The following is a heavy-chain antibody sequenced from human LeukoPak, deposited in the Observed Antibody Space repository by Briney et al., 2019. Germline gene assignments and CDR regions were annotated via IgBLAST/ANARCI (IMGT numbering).Heavy chain of an antibody. CDR3: VRKPPDF. Sequence: PGGSLRLSCAASGFTFSSYSMNWVRQAPGKGLEWVSYISSSSSTIYYADSVKGRFPISRDNANNSLYQQMHSMRAEDRAVFYCVRKPPDFWAQGALVTVSS. CDR2: ISSSSSTI. CDR1: GFTFSSYS. V-gene: IGHV3-48*04. J-gene: IGHJ4*02.